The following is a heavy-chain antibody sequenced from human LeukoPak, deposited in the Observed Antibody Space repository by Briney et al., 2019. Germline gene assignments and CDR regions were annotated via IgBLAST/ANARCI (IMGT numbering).Heavy chain of an antibody. Sequence: GASVKVSCKASGGTFSSYAISWVRQAPGQGLEWMGGIIPIFGTANYAQKFQGRVTITADESTSTAYMELSSLRSEDTVVYYCARLGVGPGYSYGYADYWGQGTLVTVSS. V-gene: IGHV1-69*13. CDR3: ARLGVGPGYSYGYADY. CDR1: GGTFSSYA. CDR2: IIPIFGTA. D-gene: IGHD5-18*01. J-gene: IGHJ4*02.